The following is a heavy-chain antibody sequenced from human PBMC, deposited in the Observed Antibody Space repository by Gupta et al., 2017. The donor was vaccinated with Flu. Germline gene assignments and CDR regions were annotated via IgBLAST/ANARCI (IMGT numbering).Heavy chain of an antibody. CDR3: AKDIMPRRYFTWQYLGLDY. CDR1: GFTFGDYA. D-gene: IGHD3-9*01. Sequence: EVQLVESGGSLIQPGWSLRLSCTASGFTFGDYAMHWVRQLPGKALEWVAGITWNGAFIDYADSARGRFTVSRDNAEKSLHLQMTGLRAEDTGLYYCAKDIMPRRYFTWQYLGLDYWGLGTPVTVSS. CDR2: ITWNGAFI. V-gene: IGHV3-9*01. J-gene: IGHJ4*02.